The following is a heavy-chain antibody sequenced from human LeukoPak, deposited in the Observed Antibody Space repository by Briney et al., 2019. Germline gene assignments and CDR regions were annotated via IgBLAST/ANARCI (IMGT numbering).Heavy chain of an antibody. V-gene: IGHV3-21*01. Sequence: GGSLRLSCAASGFTFSSYSMSWVRQAPGKGLEWVSSISSSSSYIYYADSVKGRFTISRDNAKNSLYLQMNSLRAEDTAVYYCARGYIAAAQGNWFDHWGQGTLVTVSS. CDR3: ARGYIAAAQGNWFDH. CDR1: GFTFSSYS. D-gene: IGHD6-13*01. CDR2: ISSSSSYI. J-gene: IGHJ5*02.